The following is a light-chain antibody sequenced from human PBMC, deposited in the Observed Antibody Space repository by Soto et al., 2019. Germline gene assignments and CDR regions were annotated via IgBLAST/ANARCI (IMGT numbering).Light chain of an antibody. CDR2: GAS. J-gene: IGKJ1*01. V-gene: IGKV3-20*01. CDR3: EQYGSSGT. Sequence: EIVLTQSPGTLSLSPGEGATLSCRASQSVSNNYLAWYQQKPGQAPRLLIYGASNRATGIPDRFSGSGSGTDFTLTISRLETEDFAVYYWEQYGSSGTFGQGTKVEIK. CDR1: QSVSNNY.